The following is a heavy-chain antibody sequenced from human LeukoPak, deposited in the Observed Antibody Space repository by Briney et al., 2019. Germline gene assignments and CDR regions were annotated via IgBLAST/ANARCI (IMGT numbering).Heavy chain of an antibody. CDR2: ISAYNGNT. D-gene: IGHD6-13*01. V-gene: IGHV1-18*01. CDR1: GYTFTSYG. J-gene: IGHJ5*02. CDR3: AREADSSSWYAFWFDP. Sequence: GASVKVSCKASGYTFTSYGISWVRQAPGQGLEWMGWISAYNGNTNYAQKLQGRVTMTTDTSTSTAYMELRSLRSDDTAVYYCAREADSSSWYAFWFDPWGQGTLVTVSS.